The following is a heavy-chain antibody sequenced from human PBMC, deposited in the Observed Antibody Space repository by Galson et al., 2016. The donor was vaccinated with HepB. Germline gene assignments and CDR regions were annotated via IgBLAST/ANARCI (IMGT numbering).Heavy chain of an antibody. CDR3: ARDLHSGAYTFDY. CDR1: GFIFSTYS. D-gene: IGHD1-26*01. V-gene: IGHV3-21*01. CDR2: ISSGSAYR. Sequence: SLRLSCAASGFIFSTYSMNWVRQAPGKGLEWVSSISSGSAYRYYADSVKGRFTISRDNAKRSLYLQMNSLRDEDTAVYYCARDLHSGAYTFDYWGQGTLVTVSS. J-gene: IGHJ4*02.